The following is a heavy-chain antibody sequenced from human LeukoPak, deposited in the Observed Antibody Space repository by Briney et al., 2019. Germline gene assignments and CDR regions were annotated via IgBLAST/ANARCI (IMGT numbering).Heavy chain of an antibody. V-gene: IGHV4-34*01. CDR1: GGSFSGYY. Sequence: SETLSLTCAVYGGSFSGYYWSWIRQPPGKGLEWIGEINHSGSTNYNPSLKSRVTISVDTSKNQFSLKLSSVTAADTAVYYCARTHDYDYVWGSYRPNWFDPWGQGTLVTVSS. CDR3: ARTHDYDYVWGSYRPNWFDP. D-gene: IGHD3-16*02. CDR2: INHSGST. J-gene: IGHJ5*02.